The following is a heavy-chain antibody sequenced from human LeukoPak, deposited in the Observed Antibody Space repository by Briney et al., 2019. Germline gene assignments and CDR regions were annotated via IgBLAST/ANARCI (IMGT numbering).Heavy chain of an antibody. CDR1: GYTFTSYD. Sequence: ASVKVSCKASGYTFTSYDINWVRQAPGQGLEWMGWINPNSGGTKYAQKFQDRVTMTRDTSISTAYMELSRLRSDDTAVYYCARGVATDYFDYWGQGTLVTVSS. CDR3: ARGVATDYFDY. V-gene: IGHV1-2*02. D-gene: IGHD1-26*01. CDR2: INPNSGGT. J-gene: IGHJ4*02.